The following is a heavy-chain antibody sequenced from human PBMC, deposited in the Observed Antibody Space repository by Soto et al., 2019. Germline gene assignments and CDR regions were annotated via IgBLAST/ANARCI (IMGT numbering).Heavy chain of an antibody. CDR3: ARAKRGRYDFWSGYPFDY. J-gene: IGHJ4*02. D-gene: IGHD3-3*01. CDR1: GGFISSYY. V-gene: IGHV4-59*01. Sequence: QVQLQESGPGLVKPSETLSLTCTVSGGFISSYYWSWIRQPPGKGLEWIGYIYYSGSTNYNPSLKSRVTISVDTSKNQFSLKLSSVTAADTAVYYCARAKRGRYDFWSGYPFDYWGQGTLVTVSS. CDR2: IYYSGST.